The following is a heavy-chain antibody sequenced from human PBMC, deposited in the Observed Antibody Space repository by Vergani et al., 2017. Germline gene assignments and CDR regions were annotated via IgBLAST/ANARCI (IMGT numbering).Heavy chain of an antibody. CDR2: ISGRGDDT. V-gene: IGHV3-23*01. Sequence: EVRLSESGGGLVPPGGSLRLSCVASGFTFKNFAMAWVRQAPGQGLEWISTISGRGDDTYFADSVKGRFTVSRDNSKNSLFLQLNSLRTEDTGIYYCAKSGRLGSGWPNPFDYWGQGTLVTVSS. D-gene: IGHD6-19*01. CDR3: AKSGRLGSGWPNPFDY. CDR1: GFTFKNFA. J-gene: IGHJ4*02.